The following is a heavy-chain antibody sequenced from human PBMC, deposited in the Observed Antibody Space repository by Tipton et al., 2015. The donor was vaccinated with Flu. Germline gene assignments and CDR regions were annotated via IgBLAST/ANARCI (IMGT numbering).Heavy chain of an antibody. D-gene: IGHD2-21*01. CDR2: LSFDGTNA. CDR3: ARGGRKYSPNDSFDI. J-gene: IGHJ3*02. CDR1: GFTFTNYA. Sequence: SLRLSCAASGFTFTNYAIHWVRQAPGKGLEWVAGLSFDGTNAHYADSVRGRFTISRDNSRNTLFLQMRSLRVDDTAVYYCARGGRKYSPNDSFDIWGQGTLVTVSS. V-gene: IGHV3-30-3*01.